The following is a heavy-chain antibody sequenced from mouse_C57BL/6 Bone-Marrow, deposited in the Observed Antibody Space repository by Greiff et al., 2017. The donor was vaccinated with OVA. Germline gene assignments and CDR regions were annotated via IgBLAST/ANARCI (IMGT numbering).Heavy chain of an antibody. Sequence: EVHLVESGGGLVKPGGSLKLSCAASGFTFSSYAMSWVRQTPEKRLEWVATISDGGSYTYYPDNVKGRFTISRDNAKNNLYLQMSHLKSEDTAMYYCARDPGKGFAYWGQGTLVTVSA. V-gene: IGHV5-4*01. J-gene: IGHJ3*01. CDR1: GFTFSSYA. CDR2: ISDGGSYT. D-gene: IGHD1-3*01. CDR3: ARDPGKGFAY.